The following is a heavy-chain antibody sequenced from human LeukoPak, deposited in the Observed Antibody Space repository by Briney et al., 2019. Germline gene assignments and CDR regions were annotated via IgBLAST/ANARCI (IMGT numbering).Heavy chain of an antibody. Sequence: PGGSLRLSCAASGFSFKSYDMHWVRQAPGKGLEWVTFIRYDGFNKYYADSVKGRFTISRDNSKNTLYLQMNSLRAEDTAVYYCAKDRGAPRQGAQQLVMVYWGQGTLVTVSS. CDR2: IRYDGFNK. V-gene: IGHV3-30*02. CDR1: GFSFKSYD. J-gene: IGHJ4*02. CDR3: AKDRGAPRQGAQQLVMVY. D-gene: IGHD6-6*01.